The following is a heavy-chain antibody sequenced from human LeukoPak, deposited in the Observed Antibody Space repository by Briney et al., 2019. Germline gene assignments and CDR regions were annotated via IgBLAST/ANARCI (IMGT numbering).Heavy chain of an antibody. J-gene: IGHJ4*02. CDR2: ISISGDNT. CDR1: GLTLRNFA. CDR3: AREVRPNDY. V-gene: IGHV3-23*01. Sequence: GGSLRLSCAASGLTLRNFAMSWVRQAPGKGLEWVSSISISGDNTHYADSVKGRFTISRDNSKDTLYLQMNSLRAEDTAVYYCAREVRPNDYWGQGTLVTVSS. D-gene: IGHD6-25*01.